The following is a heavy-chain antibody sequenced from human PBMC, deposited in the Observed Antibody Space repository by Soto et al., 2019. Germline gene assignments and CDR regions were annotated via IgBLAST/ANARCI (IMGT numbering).Heavy chain of an antibody. CDR3: ARIRRYYDFWSGRRRDVLYWFDP. Sequence: GSGPTLVNPTETLTLTCTVSGFSLSNARMGVSWIRQPPGKALEWLAHIFSNDEKSYSTSLKSRLTISKDTSKSQVVLTMTNMDPVDTATYYCARIRRYYDFWSGRRRDVLYWFDPWGQGTLVTVSS. D-gene: IGHD3-3*01. CDR1: GFSLSNARMG. CDR2: IFSNDEK. J-gene: IGHJ5*02. V-gene: IGHV2-26*01.